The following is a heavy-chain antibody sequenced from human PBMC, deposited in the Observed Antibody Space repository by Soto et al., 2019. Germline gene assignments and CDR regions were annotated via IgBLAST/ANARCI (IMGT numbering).Heavy chain of an antibody. Sequence: GRSLRLSCAASGFAFSSLCVHWVRQAPGKGLVWVSRINNDGRSTSYADSVKGRFTMSRDNAQNIVYLQMNSLRAEDTAVYYCARDVQLQSFDYWGQGTLVTVSS. J-gene: IGHJ4*02. D-gene: IGHD5-18*01. CDR3: ARDVQLQSFDY. CDR1: GFAFSSLC. V-gene: IGHV3-74*01. CDR2: INNDGRST.